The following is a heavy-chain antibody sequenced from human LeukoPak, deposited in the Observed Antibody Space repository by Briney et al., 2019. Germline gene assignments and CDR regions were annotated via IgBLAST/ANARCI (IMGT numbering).Heavy chain of an antibody. CDR3: AKDLSGSS. J-gene: IGHJ4*02. D-gene: IGHD6-6*01. Sequence: PGGSLRLSCAASGFTFSSYAMSWVRQAPGKGLEWVSGISDGGVTTHYADSVKGRFTLSRDNTKNTLYLQMNSLRAEDTAVYYCAKDLSGSSWGQGTLVTVSS. CDR2: ISDGGVTT. V-gene: IGHV3-23*01. CDR1: GFTFSSYA.